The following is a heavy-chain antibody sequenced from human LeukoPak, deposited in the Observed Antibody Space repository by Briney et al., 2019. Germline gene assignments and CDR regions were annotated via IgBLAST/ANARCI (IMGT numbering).Heavy chain of an antibody. Sequence: SETLSLTCAVSGGSISSSNWWSWVRQPPGKGLEWIGEIYHSGSTNYNPSLKSRVTISVDKSKNQFSLKLSSVTAADTAVYYCAREGPSGMTAFDYWGQGTLVTVSS. V-gene: IGHV4-4*02. D-gene: IGHD2-21*02. CDR3: AREGPSGMTAFDY. CDR1: GGSISSSNW. CDR2: IYHSGST. J-gene: IGHJ4*02.